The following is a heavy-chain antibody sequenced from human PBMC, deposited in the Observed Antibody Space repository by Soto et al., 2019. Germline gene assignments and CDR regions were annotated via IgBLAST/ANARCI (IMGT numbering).Heavy chain of an antibody. Sequence: GSGPTLVNPTQTLTLTCTFSGFSLSTSGVGVGWIRQPPGKALEWLALIYWDDDKRYSPSLKSRLTITKDTSKNQVVLTMTNMDPVDTATYYCAHTGRNYCSGGSCKMSHWFDPWGQGTLVTVSS. V-gene: IGHV2-5*02. CDR2: IYWDDDK. CDR3: AHTGRNYCSGGSCKMSHWFDP. CDR1: GFSLSTSGVG. D-gene: IGHD2-15*01. J-gene: IGHJ5*02.